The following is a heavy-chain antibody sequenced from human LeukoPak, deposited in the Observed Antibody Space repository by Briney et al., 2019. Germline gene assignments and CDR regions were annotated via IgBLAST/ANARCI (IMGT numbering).Heavy chain of an antibody. D-gene: IGHD2-2*02. Sequence: ASVKVSCKASGGTFSSYAISWVRQAPGQGLEWMGGIIPIFGTANYAQKFQGRVTITADESTSTAYMELSSLRSEDTAVYYCARGAVVVPAAIPPFPHAFDIWGQGTMVTVSS. CDR3: ARGAVVVPAAIPPFPHAFDI. J-gene: IGHJ3*02. CDR2: IIPIFGTA. CDR1: GGTFSSYA. V-gene: IGHV1-69*13.